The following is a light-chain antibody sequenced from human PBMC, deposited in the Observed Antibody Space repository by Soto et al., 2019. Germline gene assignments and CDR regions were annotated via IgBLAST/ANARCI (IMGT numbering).Light chain of an antibody. Sequence: DIQMTQSPSTLSASVGDTVTITCRASQTINNWLAWYQQKPGKAPKLLIYDVSTLGSGVPSRFSGSGSGTYFTLTISGLQPDAFGNYYCQQCNTFWTFGQGTKVDIK. CDR3: QQCNTFWT. CDR1: QTINNW. CDR2: DVS. J-gene: IGKJ1*01. V-gene: IGKV1-5*01.